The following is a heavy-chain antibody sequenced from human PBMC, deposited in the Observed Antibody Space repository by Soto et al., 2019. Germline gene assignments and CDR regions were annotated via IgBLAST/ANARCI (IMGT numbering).Heavy chain of an antibody. Sequence: PGGSLRLSCAASGLPFSTYAMSWVRQAPEKGLEWVSSINGGGGSTYYADSVKGRFTISRDNSKNSLYLQMNSLRADDTAVYYCAKVGGGNISGGRGYFDIRGRGTLVTVSS. CDR1: GLPFSTYA. V-gene: IGHV3-23*01. CDR2: INGGGGST. CDR3: AKVGGGNISGGRGYFDI. D-gene: IGHD1-26*01. J-gene: IGHJ2*01.